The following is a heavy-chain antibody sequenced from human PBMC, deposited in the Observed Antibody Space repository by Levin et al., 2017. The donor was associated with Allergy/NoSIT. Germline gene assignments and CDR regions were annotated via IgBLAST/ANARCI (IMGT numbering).Heavy chain of an antibody. D-gene: IGHD3-16*01. CDR2: ISVSGGKT. J-gene: IGHJ4*02. CDR1: GFTFSSYA. CDR3: AKHGGY. Sequence: PGESLKISCAASGFTFSSYAMTWVRQAPGRGLEWVSGISVSGGKTFYAESVKGRFTVSRDNTKNTLYLQMNSLRAEDTAVYYCAKHGGYWGQGTLVTVSS. V-gene: IGHV3-23*01.